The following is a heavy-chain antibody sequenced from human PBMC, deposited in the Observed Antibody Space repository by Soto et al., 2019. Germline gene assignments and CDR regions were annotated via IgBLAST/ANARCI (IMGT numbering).Heavy chain of an antibody. V-gene: IGHV1-18*04. CDR3: ARDRPPYGDSKYYFDY. CDR1: GYTFTSYG. CDR2: ISAYNGNT. D-gene: IGHD4-17*01. J-gene: IGHJ4*02. Sequence: ASVKVSCKASGYTFTSYGISWVRQAPGQGLEWMGWISAYNGNTNYAQKLQGRVTMTTDTSTSTAYMELRSLRSDDTAVYYCARDRPPYGDSKYYFDYWGQGTLVTVSS.